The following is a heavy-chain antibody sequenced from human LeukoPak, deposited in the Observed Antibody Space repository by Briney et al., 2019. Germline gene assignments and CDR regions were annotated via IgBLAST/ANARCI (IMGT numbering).Heavy chain of an antibody. CDR1: GGSISSGGYY. Sequence: SQTLSLTCTVSGGSISSGGYYWSWIRQHPGKGLEWIGYIYYSGSTYYNPSLKSRVTISVDTSKNQFSLKLSSVTAADTAVYYCARGNNYDSSKIDYWGQGTLVTVSS. J-gene: IGHJ4*02. CDR2: IYYSGST. D-gene: IGHD3-22*01. V-gene: IGHV4-31*03. CDR3: ARGNNYDSSKIDY.